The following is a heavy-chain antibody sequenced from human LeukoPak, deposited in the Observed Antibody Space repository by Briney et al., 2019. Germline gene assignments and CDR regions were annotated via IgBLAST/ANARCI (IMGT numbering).Heavy chain of an antibody. J-gene: IGHJ4*02. Sequence: SETLSLTCTVSGGSFSTYYWSWIRQPAGKGLEWIGYIYYSGSTNYNPSLKSRVTISVDTSKNQFSLKLSSVTAADTAVYYCARDRGYDILTGYYRREFDYWGQGTLVTVSS. CDR2: IYYSGST. CDR1: GGSFSTYY. CDR3: ARDRGYDILTGYYRREFDY. V-gene: IGHV4-59*01. D-gene: IGHD3-9*01.